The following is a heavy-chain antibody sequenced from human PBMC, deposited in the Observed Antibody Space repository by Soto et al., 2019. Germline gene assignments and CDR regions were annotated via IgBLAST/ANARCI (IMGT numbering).Heavy chain of an antibody. CDR3: AKNLYSYDSSGYPIHY. Sequence: QVQLVESGGGVVQPGRSLRLSCAASGFTFSSYAMHWVRQAPGKGLEWVAVISYDGSNKYYADSVKGRFTISRDNSKNTLYLQMNSLRAEDTAVYYCAKNLYSYDSSGYPIHYWGQGTLVTVSS. J-gene: IGHJ4*02. V-gene: IGHV3-30-3*02. CDR2: ISYDGSNK. CDR1: GFTFSSYA. D-gene: IGHD3-22*01.